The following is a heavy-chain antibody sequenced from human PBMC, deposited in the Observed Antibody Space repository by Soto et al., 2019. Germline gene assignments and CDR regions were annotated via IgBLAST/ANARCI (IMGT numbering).Heavy chain of an antibody. Sequence: QVQLQESGPGLVKPSQTLSLTCTVSGGSISSGDYYWSWLRQPPGKGLEWIGYIYYSGSTYYNPSLKSRVTISVDTSKHQFSLKLSSVPAADQAVYYCARARRYNWKDSSYGMDVWGQGTTVTVSS. CDR3: ARARRYNWKDSSYGMDV. CDR2: IYYSGST. V-gene: IGHV4-30-4*01. D-gene: IGHD1-20*01. CDR1: GGSISSGDYY. J-gene: IGHJ6*02.